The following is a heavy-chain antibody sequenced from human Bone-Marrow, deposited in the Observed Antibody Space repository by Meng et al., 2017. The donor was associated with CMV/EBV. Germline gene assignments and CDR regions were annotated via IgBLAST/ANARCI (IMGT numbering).Heavy chain of an antibody. V-gene: IGHV1-8*01. J-gene: IGHJ4*02. D-gene: IGHD1-14*01. CDR3: ARRKMNSFDY. CDR1: GCSSSSSG. CDR2: MNPNNPDT. Sequence: SCKAFGCSSSSSGNSWVQQAAGQGLEWMGWMNPNNPDTDYAQKFKSRVTMTKNTSISTTYMELSSLRSEDTAMYCCARRKMNSFDYWGQGTLVTVSS.